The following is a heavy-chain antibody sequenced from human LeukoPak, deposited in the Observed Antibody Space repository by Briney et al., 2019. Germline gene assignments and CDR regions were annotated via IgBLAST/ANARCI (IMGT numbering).Heavy chain of an antibody. Sequence: SETLSLTCAVSGGSISSSSYYWGWIRQPPGKGLEWIGSIYYSGSTYYNPSLKSRVTISVDTSKNQFSLKLSSVTAADTAVYYCARHKGANAEKRYYFDYWGQGTLVTVSS. CDR2: IYYSGST. D-gene: IGHD1-26*01. CDR3: ARHKGANAEKRYYFDY. J-gene: IGHJ4*02. CDR1: GGSISSSSYY. V-gene: IGHV4-39*01.